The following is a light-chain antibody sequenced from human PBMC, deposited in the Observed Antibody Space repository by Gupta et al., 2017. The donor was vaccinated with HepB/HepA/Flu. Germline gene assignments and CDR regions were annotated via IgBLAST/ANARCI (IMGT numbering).Light chain of an antibody. CDR1: QGISSY. Sequence: DIQLTQSPSFLSASVGDRVTITCRASQGISSYLAWYQQKPGKAPKLLIYAASTLQSGVPSRFRGRGSWKEFTPTISRLQPEDFATYYCQPFNTYPLTFGGGTKVEI. J-gene: IGKJ4*01. CDR3: QPFNTYPLT. V-gene: IGKV1-9*01. CDR2: AAS.